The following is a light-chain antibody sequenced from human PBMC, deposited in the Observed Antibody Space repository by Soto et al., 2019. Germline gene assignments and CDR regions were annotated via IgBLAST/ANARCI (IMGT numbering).Light chain of an antibody. J-gene: IGLJ3*02. CDR3: QSYDSSLSGCV. CDR2: GNS. V-gene: IGLV1-40*01. CDR1: SSNIGAGYD. Sequence: QSVLTQPPSVSGAPGQRVTISCTGSSSNIGAGYDVHWYQQLPGTAPKLVIYGNSNRPSGVPDRFSGSKSGTSASLALAGRLALDAAEYYSQSYDSSLSGCVFGGGTKLTVL.